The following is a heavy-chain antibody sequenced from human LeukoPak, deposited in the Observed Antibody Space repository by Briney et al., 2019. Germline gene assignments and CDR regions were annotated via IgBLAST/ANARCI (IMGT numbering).Heavy chain of an antibody. CDR1: GFTLSSYA. CDR3: ARDQGVGYFDWLLNPIDY. D-gene: IGHD3-9*01. CDR2: ISYDGSNK. Sequence: GGSLRLSCAASGFTLSSYAMHWVSQAPGKGLEWVAVISYDGSNKYYADSVKGRFTISRDNSKNTLYLQMNSLRAEDTAVYYCARDQGVGYFDWLLNPIDYWGQGPLVTVSS. V-gene: IGHV3-30*04. J-gene: IGHJ4*01.